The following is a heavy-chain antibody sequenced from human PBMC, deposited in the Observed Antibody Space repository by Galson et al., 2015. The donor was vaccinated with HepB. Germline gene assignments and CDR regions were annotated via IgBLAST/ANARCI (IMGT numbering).Heavy chain of an antibody. CDR3: ARSFGTSDYWEAY. Sequence: SLRLSCAASGLTFSSYNMHWVRQAPGKGLEWVSTISSTINIFCADSVKGRFTISRDHAKNSLFLQMSSLRVEDTAVYYCARSFGTSDYWEAYWGQGTLVTVCS. D-gene: IGHD4-17*01. CDR1: GLTFSSYN. J-gene: IGHJ4*02. V-gene: IGHV3-21*01. CDR2: ISSTINI.